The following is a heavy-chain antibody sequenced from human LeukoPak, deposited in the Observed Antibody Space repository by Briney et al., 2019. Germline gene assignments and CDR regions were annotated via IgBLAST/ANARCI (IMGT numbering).Heavy chain of an antibody. D-gene: IGHD6-19*01. V-gene: IGHV3-21*01. Sequence: GGSLRLSCAASGFTFSSYSMNWVRQAPGKGLEWVSSISSSSSYIYYADSVKGRFTISRDNAKNSLYLQMNSLRAEDTAVYYCARDSRGWSVNFDYWGQGTLVTVSS. CDR2: ISSSSSYI. J-gene: IGHJ4*02. CDR3: ARDSRGWSVNFDY. CDR1: GFTFSSYS.